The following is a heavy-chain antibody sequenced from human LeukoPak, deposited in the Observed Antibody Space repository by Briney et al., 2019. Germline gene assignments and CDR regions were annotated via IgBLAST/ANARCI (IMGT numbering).Heavy chain of an antibody. V-gene: IGHV3-48*03. Sequence: GGSLRLSCAASGFTFSSYEMNWVRQAPGKGLEWVSYISSSGSTIYYADSVKGRFTISRDNAKNSLYLQMNSLRAEDTAVYYCARGVNDIRWTGWYALVWGQGTLVTVSS. J-gene: IGHJ4*02. CDR3: ARGVNDIRWTGWYALV. CDR2: ISSSGSTI. D-gene: IGHD6-19*01. CDR1: GFTFSSYE.